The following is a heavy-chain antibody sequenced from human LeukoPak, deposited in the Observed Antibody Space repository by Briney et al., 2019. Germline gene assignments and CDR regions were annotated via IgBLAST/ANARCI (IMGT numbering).Heavy chain of an antibody. J-gene: IGHJ5*02. CDR3: ARVMAARREDLNWFDP. D-gene: IGHD6-6*01. V-gene: IGHV4-31*03. Sequence: SETLSLTCTVSGGSIGSRGHYWSWIRQHPTKGLEWMGYIYHSGRAYYNPSLQSRLTISIDTSKNQFSLKLSSVTAADTAVYYCARVMAARREDLNWFDPWGQEPWSPSPQ. CDR1: GGSIGSRGHY. CDR2: IYHSGRA.